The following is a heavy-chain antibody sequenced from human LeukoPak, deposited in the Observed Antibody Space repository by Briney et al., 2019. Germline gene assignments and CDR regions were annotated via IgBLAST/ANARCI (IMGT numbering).Heavy chain of an antibody. D-gene: IGHD2-15*01. CDR1: GYTFTSYY. CDR2: INPSGGST. Sequence: ASVKVSCKASGYTFTSYYMHWVRQAPGQGLEWMGIINPSGGSTSYAQKFQGRVTMTRGTSTSTVYMELSSLRSEDTAVYYCARGRYCSGGSCSLTGYFDYWGQGTLVTVSS. V-gene: IGHV1-46*01. J-gene: IGHJ4*02. CDR3: ARGRYCSGGSCSLTGYFDY.